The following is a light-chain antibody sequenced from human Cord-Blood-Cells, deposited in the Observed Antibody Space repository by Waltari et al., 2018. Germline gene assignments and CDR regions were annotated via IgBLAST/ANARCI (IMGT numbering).Light chain of an antibody. V-gene: IGLV3-19*01. Sequence: SSELTQDPAASVALGQTVRITCQGDSLRSYYASWYQQKPGQAPVLVIYGKNNRPSGIPDRFSCSSSGNTASLTIAGAQAEDEADQYCNSRDSSGNHLVFGGGTKLTVL. CDR1: SLRSYY. J-gene: IGLJ3*02. CDR3: NSRDSSGNHLV. CDR2: GKN.